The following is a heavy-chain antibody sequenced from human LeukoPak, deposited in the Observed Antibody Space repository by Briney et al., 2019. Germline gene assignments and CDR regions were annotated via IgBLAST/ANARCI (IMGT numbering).Heavy chain of an antibody. CDR1: GFTFSTYS. J-gene: IGHJ5*02. D-gene: IGHD3-10*01. CDR2: ISSASNTI. V-gene: IGHV3-48*01. Sequence: GESLRLSCAASGFTFSTYSMNWVRQAPGKGLEWVSYISSASNTIYYADSVKGRFTISRDNAKNSLYLQMNSLRAEDTAMYYCARDGWFGDYNWFDPWGQGTLVTVSS. CDR3: ARDGWFGDYNWFDP.